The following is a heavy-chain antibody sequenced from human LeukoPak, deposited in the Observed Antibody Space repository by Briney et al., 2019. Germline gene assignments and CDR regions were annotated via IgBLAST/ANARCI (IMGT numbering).Heavy chain of an antibody. CDR1: GGTFSSYA. D-gene: IGHD3-22*01. CDR2: IIPIFGTA. J-gene: IGHJ5*02. CDR3: ASGVYYYDSSGYYPGWFDP. V-gene: IGHV1-69*13. Sequence: GASVKVSCTASGGTFSSYAISWVRQAPGQGLEWMGGIIPIFGTANYAQKFQGRVTITADESTSTVYMELSSLRSEDTAVYYCASGVYYYDSSGYYPGWFDPWGQGTLVTVSS.